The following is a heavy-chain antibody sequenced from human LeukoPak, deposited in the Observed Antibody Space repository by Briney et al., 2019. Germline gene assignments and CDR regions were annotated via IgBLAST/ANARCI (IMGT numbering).Heavy chain of an antibody. CDR1: GFTFRSYA. CDR3: AKPLYALWSTYFFDY. CDR2: ITGSGGAP. Sequence: GGSLRLSCAASGFTFRSYAMSWVGQAPGKGLDWVSGITGSGGAPYYADSVKGRFTISRDNSKKTLYLQVDTLRADDTAVYYCAKPLYALWSTYFFDYWGQGTLVTVSS. V-gene: IGHV3-23*01. J-gene: IGHJ4*02. D-gene: IGHD3-3*01.